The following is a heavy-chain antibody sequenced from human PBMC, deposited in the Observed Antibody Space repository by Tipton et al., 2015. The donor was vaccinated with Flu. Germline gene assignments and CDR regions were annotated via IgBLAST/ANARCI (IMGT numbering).Heavy chain of an antibody. V-gene: IGHV3-30*04. CDR3: AREPAPIGSPKNDAFDM. CDR1: GFTFSSYA. Sequence: SLRLSCAASGFTFSSYAMHWLRQAPGKGLEWVAFISYDARNTYYADSVKGRFTISRDNSKNMVLLQMNSLRAEDTAVYYCAREPAPIGSPKNDAFDMWGQGTMVTVSS. D-gene: IGHD3-10*01. J-gene: IGHJ3*02. CDR2: ISYDARNT.